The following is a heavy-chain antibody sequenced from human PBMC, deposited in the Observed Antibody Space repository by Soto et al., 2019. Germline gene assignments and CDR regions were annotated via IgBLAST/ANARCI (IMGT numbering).Heavy chain of an antibody. Sequence: GGSLRLSCAASGFTGFTSSDYRMYRVRQPPGKGLMYVSHITGDGTITPYADSVKGRFTISRDNAKNTLYLQMNSLRPEDTAVYYCARGRGYCDGGRCSPSYLAYWGQGTPVTVSS. V-gene: IGHV3-74*01. CDR3: ARGRGYCDGGRCSPSYLAY. CDR1: GFTSSDYR. CDR2: ITGDGTIT. J-gene: IGHJ4*03. D-gene: IGHD2-15*01.